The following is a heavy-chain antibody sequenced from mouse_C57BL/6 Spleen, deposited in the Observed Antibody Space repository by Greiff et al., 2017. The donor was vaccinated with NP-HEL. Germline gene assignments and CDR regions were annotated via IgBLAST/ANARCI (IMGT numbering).Heavy chain of an antibody. CDR3: ARGGSSGYAWFAY. Sequence: EVQLVESGPGLVKPSQSLSLTCSVTGYSITSGYYWNWIRQFPGNKLEWMGYISYDGSNNCNPSLKNRISITRDTSKNQFFLKLNSVTTEDTATYYCARGGSSGYAWFAYWGQGTLVTVSA. CDR2: ISYDGSN. CDR1: GYSITSGYY. D-gene: IGHD3-2*02. J-gene: IGHJ3*01. V-gene: IGHV3-6*01.